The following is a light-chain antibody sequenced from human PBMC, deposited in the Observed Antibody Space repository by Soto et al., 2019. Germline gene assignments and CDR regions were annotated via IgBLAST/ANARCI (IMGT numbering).Light chain of an antibody. CDR1: SGNIGSNY. CDR3: QSYDSSTPVV. J-gene: IGLJ2*01. CDR2: EDD. Sequence: FMLTQPHSVSESPGKTVIISCTRSSGNIGSNYVQWYQQRPGSAPTTLIYEDDQRPSGVPDRFSGSIDRSSNSASLTISGLKTEDEADYYCQSYDSSTPVVFGGGTKVTVL. V-gene: IGLV6-57*04.